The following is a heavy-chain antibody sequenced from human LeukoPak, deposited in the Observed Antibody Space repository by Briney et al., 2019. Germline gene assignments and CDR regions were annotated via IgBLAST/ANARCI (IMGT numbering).Heavy chain of an antibody. CDR1: GGSISSYY. D-gene: IGHD3-9*01. CDR3: ARVYYDILTGYELFDY. V-gene: IGHV4-59*01. J-gene: IGHJ4*02. Sequence: SETPSLTCTVSGGSISSYYWSWIRQPPGKGLEWIGYIYYSGSTNYNPSLKSRVTISVDTSKNQFSLKLSSVTAADTAVYYCARVYYDILTGYELFDYWGQGTLVTVSS. CDR2: IYYSGST.